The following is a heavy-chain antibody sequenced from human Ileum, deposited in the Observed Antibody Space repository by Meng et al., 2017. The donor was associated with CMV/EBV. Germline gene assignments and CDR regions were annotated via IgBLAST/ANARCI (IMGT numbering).Heavy chain of an antibody. CDR1: GYTFTSYD. D-gene: IGHD3-10*01. CDR3: ARRYYAAGSTLGY. CDR2: MNPNSGNT. Sequence: ASVKVSCKASGYTFTSYDINWVRQATGQGLEWMGWMNPNSGNTGYAQKFQGRITISRNTSISTAYMELSSLRSEDTAVYYCARRYYAAGSTLGYWGQGTPVTVSS. V-gene: IGHV1-8*03. J-gene: IGHJ4*02.